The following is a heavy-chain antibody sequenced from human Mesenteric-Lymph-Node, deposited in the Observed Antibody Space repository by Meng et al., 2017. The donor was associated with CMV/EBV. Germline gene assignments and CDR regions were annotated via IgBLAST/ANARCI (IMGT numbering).Heavy chain of an antibody. V-gene: IGHV1-69*05. CDR2: TIPIFGTP. J-gene: IGHJ4*02. D-gene: IGHD6-13*01. CDR3: ARSPIALTGTGVY. CDR1: EGTFSSFA. Sequence: CKASEGTFSSFAVSWVRQAPGQGLEWMGVTIPIFGTPKYAQKFQGRVTITTDESTNTAYMELTNLRSEDTAVYYCARSPIALTGTGVYWGQGTLVTVSS.